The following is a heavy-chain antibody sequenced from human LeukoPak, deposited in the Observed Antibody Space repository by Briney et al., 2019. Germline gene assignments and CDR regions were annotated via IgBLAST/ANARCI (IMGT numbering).Heavy chain of an antibody. CDR1: GFTFSNYV. V-gene: IGHV3-23*01. J-gene: IGHJ4*02. Sequence: GGPLRLSRAASGFTFSNYVLNWGRQAPGEGVEWVSGVGSGGRTYYADSVNGRFTISRDNSKNTLHLKMNSLRAEDTVLYYCAKGGYQSDYWGQGTLVTVSS. CDR3: AKGGYQSDY. D-gene: IGHD3-16*02. CDR2: VGSGGRT.